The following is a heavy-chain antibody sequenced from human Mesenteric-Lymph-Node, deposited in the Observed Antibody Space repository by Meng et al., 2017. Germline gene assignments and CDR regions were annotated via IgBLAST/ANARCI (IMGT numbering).Heavy chain of an antibody. Sequence: EVQLLEPGGGLVQPGGSLRPSCAASGFSFNNYAISWVRQAPGEGLEWVSAFSGSDGGTHYADSVKGRFTISRDSSKNTLYLQMNSLRAEDTAIYYCAKEMGAVGTPYFDYWGQGTLVTVSS. D-gene: IGHD6-13*01. CDR2: FSGSDGGT. CDR3: AKEMGAVGTPYFDY. V-gene: IGHV3-23*01. CDR1: GFSFNNYA. J-gene: IGHJ4*02.